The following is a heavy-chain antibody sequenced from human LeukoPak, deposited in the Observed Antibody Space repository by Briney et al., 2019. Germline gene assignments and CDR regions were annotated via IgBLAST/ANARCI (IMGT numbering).Heavy chain of an antibody. Sequence: GGSLRLSCAASGFTVSRNYMNRVRQAPGKGLEWVSVIYSGGITYYADSVKGRFTISRDNSKNTLYLQMNTLRAEDTAVYYCARGVEYSGSYYHAFDIWGQGTLVTVSS. CDR2: IYSGGIT. V-gene: IGHV3-53*01. CDR1: GFTVSRNY. D-gene: IGHD1-26*01. CDR3: ARGVEYSGSYYHAFDI. J-gene: IGHJ3*02.